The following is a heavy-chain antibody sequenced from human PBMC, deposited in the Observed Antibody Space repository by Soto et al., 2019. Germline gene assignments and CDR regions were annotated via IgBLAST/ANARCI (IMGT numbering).Heavy chain of an antibody. J-gene: IGHJ4*02. CDR3: VRERGHNWADEAE. V-gene: IGHV4-4*07. D-gene: IGHD1-20*01. CDR2: ISLKGNS. Sequence: QEQVKESGPGRVKPSETLSLTCTVSGGSIGDYPWSWIRQPAGKGLERLGRISLKGNSHYQPSLRSRVTLSIEASKNQFSLNLTSVTAADTALYYCVRERGHNWADEAEWGQGTLVTVSS. CDR1: GGSIGDYP.